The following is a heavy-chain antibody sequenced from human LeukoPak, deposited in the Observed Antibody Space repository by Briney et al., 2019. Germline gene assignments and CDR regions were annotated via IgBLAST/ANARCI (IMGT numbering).Heavy chain of an antibody. Sequence: PGGSLRLSCAASGFTFSSYWMSWVRQAPGKGLEWVANIKQDGSERYYVDSVKGRFTISRDNAKNSLYLQMSSLRADDTAVYYCARYSGSYYYPPAWDLWGQGTLVTVSS. J-gene: IGHJ4*02. D-gene: IGHD1-26*01. CDR2: IKQDGSER. CDR3: ARYSGSYYYPPAWDL. V-gene: IGHV3-7*03. CDR1: GFTFSSYW.